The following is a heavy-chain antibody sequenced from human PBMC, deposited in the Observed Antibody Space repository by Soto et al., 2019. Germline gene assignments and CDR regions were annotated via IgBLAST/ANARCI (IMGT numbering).Heavy chain of an antibody. D-gene: IGHD3-3*01. CDR3: AKDLDYDFWNGYLF. CDR1: GFTFSSYG. Sequence: QVQLVESGGGVVQPGRSLRLSCAASGFTFSSYGMHWVRQAPGKGLEWVAVISYDGSNKYYADSVKGRFTISRDNSKNSLYLQMNSLRAEDTAVYYCAKDLDYDFWNGYLFWGQGTLVTVSS. J-gene: IGHJ4*02. CDR2: ISYDGSNK. V-gene: IGHV3-30*18.